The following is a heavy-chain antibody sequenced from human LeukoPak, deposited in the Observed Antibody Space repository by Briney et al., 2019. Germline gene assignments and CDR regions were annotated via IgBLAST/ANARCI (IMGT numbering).Heavy chain of an antibody. CDR3: ARAPYEILTGYGDDY. V-gene: IGHV1-18*01. J-gene: IGHJ4*02. CDR2: ISAYNGNT. CDR1: GYTSTNYG. Sequence: ASVKVSCKASGYTSTNYGISWVRQAPGQGLEWMGWISAYNGNTNYAQRLQGRVTMTTDTSTSTAYMELRSLRSDDTAVYYCARAPYEILTGYGDDYWGQGTLVTVSS. D-gene: IGHD3-9*01.